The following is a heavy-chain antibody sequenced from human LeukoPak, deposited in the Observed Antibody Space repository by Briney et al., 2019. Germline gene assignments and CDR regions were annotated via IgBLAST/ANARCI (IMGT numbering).Heavy chain of an antibody. CDR2: ISYNGDTT. Sequence: QPGGSLKLSCAAPGFTFNDYAMTWIRQAPGKGLDWVSVISYNGDTTYYADSVKGRFTISRDNSKNTLYLQMNGLRVEDTAVYYCAKESPAFDCWGQGTLVTVSS. CDR3: AKESPAFDC. CDR1: GFTFNDYA. V-gene: IGHV3-23*01. J-gene: IGHJ4*02.